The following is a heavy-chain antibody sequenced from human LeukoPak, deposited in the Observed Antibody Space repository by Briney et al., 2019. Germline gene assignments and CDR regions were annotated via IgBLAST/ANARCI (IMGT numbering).Heavy chain of an antibody. D-gene: IGHD3-3*01. CDR3: AKDAPALPDYYFDY. CDR2: IGGIGAST. CDR1: GFTFSSHA. Sequence: GGSLRLSCAASGFTFSSHAMNWVRQAPGKGLEWVSSIGGIGASTYYADSVKGRFTISRDNSKNTLYLQMNSLRAEDTAVYYCAKDAPALPDYYFDYWGQGTLVTVSS. V-gene: IGHV3-23*01. J-gene: IGHJ4*02.